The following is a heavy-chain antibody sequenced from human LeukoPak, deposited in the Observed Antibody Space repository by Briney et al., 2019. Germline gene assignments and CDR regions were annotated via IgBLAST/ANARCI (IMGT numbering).Heavy chain of an antibody. Sequence: TPSETLSLTCTVSGGSISSYYWSWIRQPPGKGLEWIGYIYYSGSTNYNPSLKSRVTISVDTSKNQFSLKLSSVTAADTAVYYCAREVGGYSDPWGQGTLVTVSS. CDR1: GGSISSYY. CDR2: IYYSGST. D-gene: IGHD1-26*01. V-gene: IGHV4-59*01. CDR3: AREVGGYSDP. J-gene: IGHJ5*02.